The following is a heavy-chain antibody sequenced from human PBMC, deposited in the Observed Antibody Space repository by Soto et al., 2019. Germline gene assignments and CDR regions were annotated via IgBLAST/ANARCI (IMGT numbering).Heavy chain of an antibody. Sequence: ASVKVSCKASVYTFTSYDINWVRQATGQGIEWMGWMNPNSGNAGYAQKFQGRVTMTRNTSISTAYMELSSLRSEDTAVYYCASGVRYFDWLLSGWGQGTLVTVSS. CDR2: MNPNSGNA. D-gene: IGHD3-9*01. V-gene: IGHV1-8*01. CDR3: ASGVRYFDWLLSG. J-gene: IGHJ4*02. CDR1: VYTFTSYD.